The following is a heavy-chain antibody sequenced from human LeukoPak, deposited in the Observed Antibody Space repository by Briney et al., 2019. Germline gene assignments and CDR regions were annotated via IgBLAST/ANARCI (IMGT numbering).Heavy chain of an antibody. Sequence: GGSLRLSCGASGFTFSTYNMNWVRQAPGKGLEWVSYISGSSDTIYYAESVKGRFTISRDNAKNSLYLQMNSLRAEDTALYSCARENYYASGTLDYWGQGTLVTVSS. CDR3: ARENYYASGTLDY. CDR1: GFTFSTYN. J-gene: IGHJ4*02. CDR2: ISGSSDTI. V-gene: IGHV3-48*01. D-gene: IGHD3-10*01.